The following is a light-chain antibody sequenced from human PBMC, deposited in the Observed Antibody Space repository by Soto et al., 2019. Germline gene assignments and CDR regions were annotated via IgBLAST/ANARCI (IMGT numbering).Light chain of an antibody. CDR3: QQRSNWPPLT. CDR1: QSVGNY. V-gene: IGKV3-11*01. J-gene: IGKJ4*01. CDR2: DAS. Sequence: EIVLTQSPATLSLSPGERATLSCRASQSVGNYLTWYQQKPGQAPRLLIYDASNRATGIPARFSGSGSVTDFTLTISSLEPEDFAVYYCQQRSNWPPLTFGGGTKVEIK.